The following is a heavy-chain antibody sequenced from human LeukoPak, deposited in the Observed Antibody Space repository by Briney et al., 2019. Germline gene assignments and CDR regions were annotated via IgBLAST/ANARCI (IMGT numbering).Heavy chain of an antibody. CDR3: ARGQSPYYDILTGRYNWFDP. Sequence: ASVKVSCKASGYTFTSYYMHWVRQAPGQGLEWMGIINPSGGSTSYAQKFQGRVTMTRDMSTSTVYMELGSLKSEDTAVYYCARGQSPYYDILTGRYNWFDPWGQGTLVTVSS. CDR2: INPSGGST. J-gene: IGHJ5*02. D-gene: IGHD3-9*01. CDR1: GYTFTSYY. V-gene: IGHV1-46*01.